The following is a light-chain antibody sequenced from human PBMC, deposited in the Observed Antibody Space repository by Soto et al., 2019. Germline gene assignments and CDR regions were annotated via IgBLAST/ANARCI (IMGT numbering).Light chain of an antibody. V-gene: IGKV3-15*01. Sequence: DIVLTQSPATLSVSPGDRVTLSCRASESLFGFLAWYQQKPGQAPRLLMYGVSTRATGIPARFSGGGSATDFTLTISSMQADDAAFYFCQSYKDGPCASGLWTRLEI. J-gene: IGKJ2*02. CDR1: ESLFGF. CDR2: GVS. CDR3: QSYKDGPCA.